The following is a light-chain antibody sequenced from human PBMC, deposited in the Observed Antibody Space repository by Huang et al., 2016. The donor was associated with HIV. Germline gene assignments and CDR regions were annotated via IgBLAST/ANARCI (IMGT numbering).Light chain of an antibody. V-gene: IGKV3-15*01. Sequence: EIVMTQSPATLSVSLGERATLSCRASQSVGSNLAWYQQKPGQALRLLIYGASNRATGIPARFSGSGSGTEFTLAISSLQSEDFAVYYCQQYNNWPRTFGQGTKVEIK. CDR3: QQYNNWPRT. J-gene: IGKJ1*01. CDR1: QSVGSN. CDR2: GAS.